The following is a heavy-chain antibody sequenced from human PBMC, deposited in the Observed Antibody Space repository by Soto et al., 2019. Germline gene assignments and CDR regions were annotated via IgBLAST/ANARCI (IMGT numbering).Heavy chain of an antibody. V-gene: IGHV5-51*01. J-gene: IGHJ6*02. CDR3: ARLSESRLRFLEWPKRYYYGMDV. D-gene: IGHD3-3*01. CDR2: IYPGDSDT. CDR1: GYSFTSYW. Sequence: PGESLKISCKGSGYSFTSYWIGWVRQMPGKGLEWMGIIYPGDSDTRYSPSFQGQVTISGDKSISTAYLQWSSLKASDTAMYYCARLSESRLRFLEWPKRYYYGMDVWGQGTTVTVSS.